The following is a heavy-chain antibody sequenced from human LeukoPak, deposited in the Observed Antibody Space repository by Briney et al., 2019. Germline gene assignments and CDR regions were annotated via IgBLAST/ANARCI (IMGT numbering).Heavy chain of an antibody. CDR2: IYYSGST. J-gene: IGHJ3*02. V-gene: IGHV4-59*01. CDR1: GGSISNYY. CDR3: AREQQQLVHGDAFDI. D-gene: IGHD6-13*01. Sequence: SETLSLTCTVSGGSISNYYWSWIRQPPGKGLEWIGYIYYSGSTNYNPSLKSRVTISVDTSKNQFSLKLSSVTAADTAVYYCAREQQQLVHGDAFDIWGQGTMVTVSS.